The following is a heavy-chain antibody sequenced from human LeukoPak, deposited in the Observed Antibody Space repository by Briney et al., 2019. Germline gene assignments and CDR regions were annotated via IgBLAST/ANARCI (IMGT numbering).Heavy chain of an antibody. Sequence: SETLSLTCAVYGGSFSGYCWSWIRQPPGKGLEWIGEINHSGSTNYNPSLKSRVTISVDTSKNQFSLKLSSVTAADTAVYYCARPRGRRFGELCLFDYWGQGTLVTVSS. V-gene: IGHV4-34*01. CDR1: GGSFSGYC. D-gene: IGHD3-10*01. J-gene: IGHJ4*02. CDR2: INHSGST. CDR3: ARPRGRRFGELCLFDY.